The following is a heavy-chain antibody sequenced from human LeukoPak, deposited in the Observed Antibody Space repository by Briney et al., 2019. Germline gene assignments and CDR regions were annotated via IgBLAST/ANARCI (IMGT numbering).Heavy chain of an antibody. D-gene: IGHD3-22*01. J-gene: IGHJ4*02. CDR2: ISGSGGST. V-gene: IGHV3-23*01. Sequence: GGSLRLSCAASGFTFSSYAMSWVRQAPGKGLEWVSAISGSGGSTYYADSVKGRFTISRDSSKNTLYLQMNSLRAEDTAVYYCAKAASSSYYYDSSGYYYPLDYWGQGTLVTVSS. CDR1: GFTFSSYA. CDR3: AKAASSSYYYDSSGYYYPLDY.